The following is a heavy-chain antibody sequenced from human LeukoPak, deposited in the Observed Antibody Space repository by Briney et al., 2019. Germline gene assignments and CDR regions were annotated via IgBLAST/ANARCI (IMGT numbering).Heavy chain of an antibody. J-gene: IGHJ6*02. Sequence: GGSLTLSCVPSGFTFSNYAMQWVRHAPGKGLERVAVIAYDGRNENYADAVKGRFTISRDNSKNTLFLQINSLRVEDTAVYYCARDPGYCSSTSCPYYYGMDVWGQGTTVTVSS. CDR1: GFTFSNYA. CDR3: ARDPGYCSSTSCPYYYGMDV. V-gene: IGHV3-30-3*01. CDR2: IAYDGRNE. D-gene: IGHD2-2*03.